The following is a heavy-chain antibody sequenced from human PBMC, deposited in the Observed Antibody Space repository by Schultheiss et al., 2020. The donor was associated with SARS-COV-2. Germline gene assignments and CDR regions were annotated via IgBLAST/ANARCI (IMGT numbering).Heavy chain of an antibody. CDR2: INHSGST. J-gene: IGHJ6*02. Sequence: GSLRLSCAASGFTFSSYWMHWVRQAPGKGLEWIGEINHSGSTNYNPSLKSRVTISVDTSKNQFSLKLSSVTAADTAVYYCARRLVVVPAAPGGMDVWGQGTTVTVSS. V-gene: IGHV4-34*01. CDR1: GFTFSSYW. CDR3: ARRLVVVPAAPGGMDV. D-gene: IGHD2-2*01.